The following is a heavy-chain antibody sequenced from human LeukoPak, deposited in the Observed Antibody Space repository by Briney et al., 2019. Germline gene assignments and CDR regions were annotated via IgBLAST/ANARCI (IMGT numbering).Heavy chain of an antibody. J-gene: IGHJ4*02. D-gene: IGHD6-19*01. CDR1: GFTFSSYA. CDR2: IIYSGGTT. V-gene: IGHV3-23*01. CDR3: AKDQRSIAVAGYFDY. Sequence: GSLRLSCAASGFTFSSYAMTWVRQAPGEGLEWVSSIIYSGGTTYYADSVKGRFTVSRDNSKNTLYLQMNSLRAEDTAIYYCAKDQRSIAVAGYFDYWGQGTLVTVSS.